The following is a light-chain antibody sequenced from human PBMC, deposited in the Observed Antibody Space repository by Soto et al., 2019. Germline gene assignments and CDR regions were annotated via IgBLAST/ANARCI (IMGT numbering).Light chain of an antibody. V-gene: IGKV1-5*03. Sequence: DIPMTQSPSTLSASVGDRVTITCRASQSISSGFAWYQQKPGKAPKLLIYKASSLESGVPSRFSGSGSGTEFTLTISSLQPDDFATYYCQQYNSYSQTFGQGTKVEIK. CDR3: QQYNSYSQT. CDR1: QSISSG. CDR2: KAS. J-gene: IGKJ1*01.